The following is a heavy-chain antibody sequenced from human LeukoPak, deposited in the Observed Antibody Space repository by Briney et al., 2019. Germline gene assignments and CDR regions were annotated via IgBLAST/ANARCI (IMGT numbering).Heavy chain of an antibody. D-gene: IGHD3-10*01. V-gene: IGHV3-23*01. Sequence: GGSLRLRCAASGFTFSSYAMSWVRQAPGKGLEWVSGISGSGGSTYYADSVKGRFTISRDNSKNTLYLQMNSLRAEDTAVYYCASDTMVRGVTIYGMDVWGQGTTVTVSS. CDR3: ASDTMVRGVTIYGMDV. CDR2: ISGSGGST. CDR1: GFTFSSYA. J-gene: IGHJ6*02.